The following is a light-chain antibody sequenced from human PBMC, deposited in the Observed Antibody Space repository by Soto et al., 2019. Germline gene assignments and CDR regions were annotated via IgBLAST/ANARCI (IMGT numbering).Light chain of an antibody. CDR3: LQKYFYPFT. CDR1: QGIRND. Sequence: AIQMTQSPSSLSASVGDRVTITCRASQGIRNDLDWFQQKPGKAPKLLIYAASNLQSGVPARFSGSGSGTDFTFTISSLQPEDFATYYCLQKYFYPFTFGPGTKVDIK. V-gene: IGKV1-6*01. CDR2: AAS. J-gene: IGKJ3*01.